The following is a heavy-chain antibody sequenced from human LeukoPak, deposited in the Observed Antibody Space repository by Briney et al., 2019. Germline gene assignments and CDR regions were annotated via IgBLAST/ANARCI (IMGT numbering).Heavy chain of an antibody. J-gene: IGHJ5*02. V-gene: IGHV4-4*02. Sequence: SGTLSLTCAVSGGSISSSNWWTWVRQPPGKGLEWIGYIYYSGSTNYNPSLKSRVTISVDTSKNQFSLKLSSVTAADTAVYYCARDVLNWFDPWGQGTLVTVSS. CDR3: ARDVLNWFDP. D-gene: IGHD4/OR15-4a*01. CDR2: IYYSGST. CDR1: GGSISSSNW.